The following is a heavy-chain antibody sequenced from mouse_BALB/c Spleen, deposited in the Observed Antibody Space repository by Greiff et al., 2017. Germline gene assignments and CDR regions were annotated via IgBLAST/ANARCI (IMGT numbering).Heavy chain of an antibody. J-gene: IGHJ1*01. CDR1: GFTFSSYT. CDR2: ISNGGGST. D-gene: IGHD2-1*01. CDR3: ARYLYGNYWYFDV. Sequence: EVQLVESGGGLVQPGGSLKLSCAASGFTFSSYTMSWVRQTPEKRLEWVAYISNGGGSTYYPDTVKGRFTISRDNAKNTLYLQMSSLKSEDTAMYYCARYLYGNYWYFDVWGAGTTVTVSS. V-gene: IGHV5-12-2*01.